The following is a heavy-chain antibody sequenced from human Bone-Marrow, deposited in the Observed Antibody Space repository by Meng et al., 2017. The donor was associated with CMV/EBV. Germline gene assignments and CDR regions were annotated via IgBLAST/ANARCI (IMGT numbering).Heavy chain of an antibody. D-gene: IGHD3-3*01. Sequence: SETLSLTCTVSGGSISTYYWSWIRQPPGKGLEWIGYIYYSGSTYYNPSLKSRVTISVDTSKNQFSLKLSSVTAADTAVYYCARESAYYDFWSGYYYYYGMDVWGQGTTVTVSS. CDR3: ARESAYYDFWSGYYYYYGMDV. CDR2: IYYSGST. CDR1: GGSISTYY. J-gene: IGHJ6*02. V-gene: IGHV4-59*12.